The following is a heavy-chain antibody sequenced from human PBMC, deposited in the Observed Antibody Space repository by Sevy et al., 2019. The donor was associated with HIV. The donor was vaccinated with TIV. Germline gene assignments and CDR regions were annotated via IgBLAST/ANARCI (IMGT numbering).Heavy chain of an antibody. CDR1: GFTFSSYS. Sequence: GGSLRLSCAASGFTFSSYSMNWVRQAPEKGLEWISFVSGNSGAINYADSVKGRFTISRDNAKNSLYLQMNSLRVDDAAVYYCARDMGESYTRLDYWGQGTLVTVSS. V-gene: IGHV3-48*01. J-gene: IGHJ4*02. CDR2: VSGNSGAI. CDR3: ARDMGESYTRLDY. D-gene: IGHD3-10*01.